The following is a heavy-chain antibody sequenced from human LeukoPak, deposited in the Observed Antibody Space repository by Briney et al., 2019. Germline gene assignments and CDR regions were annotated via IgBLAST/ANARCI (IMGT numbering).Heavy chain of an antibody. CDR2: IYSDNT. V-gene: IGHV3-53*01. CDR1: GFTVSSNS. CDR3: ARGADGVSSNSRGWFDP. J-gene: IGHJ5*02. Sequence: GGSLRLSCTVSGFTVSSNSMSWVRQAPGKGLEWVSFIYSDNTHYSDSVKGRFTISRDNSKNTLYLQMNSLRAEDTAVYSCARGADGVSSNSRGWFDPWGQGTLVTVSS. D-gene: IGHD2-15*01.